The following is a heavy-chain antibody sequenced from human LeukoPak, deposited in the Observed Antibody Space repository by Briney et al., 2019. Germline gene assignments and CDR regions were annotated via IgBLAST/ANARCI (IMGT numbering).Heavy chain of an antibody. CDR1: GFTFDDYA. CDR2: ISWNSGSI. D-gene: IGHD5-18*01. V-gene: IGHV3-9*03. Sequence: PGGSLRLSCAASGFTFDDYAMHWVGQAPGESLEWVSGISWNSGSIGYADSVKGRFTISRDNAKNSLYLQMNSLRAEDMALYYCAKDRSYGYGIDYWGQGTLVTVSS. J-gene: IGHJ4*02. CDR3: AKDRSYGYGIDY.